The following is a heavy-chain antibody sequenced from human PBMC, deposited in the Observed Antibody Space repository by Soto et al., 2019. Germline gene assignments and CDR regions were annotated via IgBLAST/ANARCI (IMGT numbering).Heavy chain of an antibody. V-gene: IGHV3-23*01. CDR3: AKDPDQPTIFGVVITPDY. J-gene: IGHJ4*02. CDR1: GFTFSSYA. D-gene: IGHD3-3*01. CDR2: ISGSGGST. Sequence: GGSLRLSCAASGFTFSSYAMSWVRQAPGKGLEWVSAISGSGGSTYYADSVKGRFTISRDNSKNTLYLQMNSLRAEDTAVYYCAKDPDQPTIFGVVITPDYWGQGTLVTVSS.